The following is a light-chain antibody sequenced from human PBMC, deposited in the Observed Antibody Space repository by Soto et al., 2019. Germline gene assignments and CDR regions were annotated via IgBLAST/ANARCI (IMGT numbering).Light chain of an antibody. Sequence: QSALTQPPSASGSPGQSVTISCTGTSSDVGGYNYVSWYQHQPGEAPKVMIYEVTKRPSGVPDRFSGSKSGNTASLTVSGLQAEDEADYYCSSYAGSNHVVFGGGTKLTVL. J-gene: IGLJ2*01. CDR3: SSYAGSNHVV. V-gene: IGLV2-8*01. CDR2: EVT. CDR1: SSDVGGYNY.